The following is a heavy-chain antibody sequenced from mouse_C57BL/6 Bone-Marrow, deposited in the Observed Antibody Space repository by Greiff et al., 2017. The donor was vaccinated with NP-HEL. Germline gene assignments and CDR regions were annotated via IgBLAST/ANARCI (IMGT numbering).Heavy chain of an antibody. CDR2: ISSGGSYT. CDR3: ARLKQGPVYFDY. V-gene: IGHV5-6*01. J-gene: IGHJ2*01. Sequence: EVKLVESGGDLVKPGGSLKLSCAASGFTFSSYGMSWVRQTPDKRLEWVATISSGGSYTYYPDSVKGRFTITRDNAKNTLYLQMSSLKSEDTAMDYCARLKQGPVYFDYWGQGTTLTVAS. CDR1: GFTFSSYG. D-gene: IGHD4-1*01.